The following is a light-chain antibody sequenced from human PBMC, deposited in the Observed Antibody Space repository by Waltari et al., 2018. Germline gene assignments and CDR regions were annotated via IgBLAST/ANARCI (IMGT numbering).Light chain of an antibody. CDR3: QTGGHGTWV. Sequence: QLVLTQSPSASASLGASVKLTCTLSSGHSSNVIAWLQQQPEKGPRCLMKVNSDGSHNKGDEIPDRFSGSSSGAERYLTISSLQSGDEAEYYCQTGGHGTWVFGGGTKLTVL. V-gene: IGLV4-69*01. CDR2: VNSDGSH. J-gene: IGLJ3*02. CDR1: SGHSSNV.